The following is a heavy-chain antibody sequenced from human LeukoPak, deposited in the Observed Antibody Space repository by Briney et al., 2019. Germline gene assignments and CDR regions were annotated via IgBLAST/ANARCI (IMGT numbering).Heavy chain of an antibody. CDR1: GYTFTSYD. Sequence: ASVKVSCKASGYTFTSYDINWVRQATGQGLEWMGWMNPNSGDTGYAQKFQGRVTMTRNTSISTVYMELSSLRSEDTAIYYCAIRGTGEWGQGTLVTVSS. J-gene: IGHJ4*02. D-gene: IGHD3-16*01. CDR2: MNPNSGDT. V-gene: IGHV1-8*01. CDR3: AIRGTGE.